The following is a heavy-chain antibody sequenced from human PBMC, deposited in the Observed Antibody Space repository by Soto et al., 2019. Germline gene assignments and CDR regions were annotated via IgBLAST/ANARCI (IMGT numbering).Heavy chain of an antibody. CDR1: GGTFSKYS. CDR3: ASTSYCNGSSCYSRHYYGMDV. CDR2: ITPFADTS. D-gene: IGHD2-2*01. V-gene: IGHV1-69*06. Sequence: QVRLVQSGAEVKKPGSSVKVSCKVSGGTFSKYSLSWVRQTPGQGLEWMGGITPFADTSNYAQRFLGRVTITADKSTNTAFLEVSGLKSEDTALYFCASTSYCNGSSCYSRHYYGMDVWGQGTTVTVSS. J-gene: IGHJ6*02.